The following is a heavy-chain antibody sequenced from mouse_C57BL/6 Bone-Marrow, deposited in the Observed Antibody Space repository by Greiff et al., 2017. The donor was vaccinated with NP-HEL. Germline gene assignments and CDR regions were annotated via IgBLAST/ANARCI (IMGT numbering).Heavy chain of an antibody. J-gene: IGHJ1*03. D-gene: IGHD2-4*01. V-gene: IGHV1-55*01. CDR2: IYPGSGST. CDR3: ARTYYDYFYWYFDV. CDR1: GYTFTSYW. Sequence: VKLQQPGAELVKPGASVKMSCKASGYTFTSYWITWVKQRPGQGLEWIGDIYPGSGSTNYNEKFKSKATLTVDTSSSTAYMQLSSLTSEDSAVYYCARTYYDYFYWYFDVWGTGTTVTVSS.